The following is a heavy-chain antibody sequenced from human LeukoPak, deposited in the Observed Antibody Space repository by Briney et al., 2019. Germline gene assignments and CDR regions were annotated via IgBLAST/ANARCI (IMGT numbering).Heavy chain of an antibody. D-gene: IGHD5-12*01. CDR3: ARGPEQGYSTNWFDP. CDR2: INPSGGSA. J-gene: IGHJ5*02. V-gene: IGHV1-46*01. Sequence: ASVKVSCKASGYTFTSYYMHWVRQAPGQGLEWTGIINPSGGSASYAQKFQGRVTMTRDTSTSTVYMELSSLRSEDTAVYYCARGPEQGYSTNWFDPWGQGTLVTVPS. CDR1: GYTFTSYY.